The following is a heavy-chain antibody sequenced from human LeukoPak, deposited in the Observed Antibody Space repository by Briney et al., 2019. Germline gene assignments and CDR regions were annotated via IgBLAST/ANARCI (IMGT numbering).Heavy chain of an antibody. Sequence: SETLSLTCSVSGGSMSGYYWSWIRQFAGNGLEWIGRIYSSESINYSPSLKSRVTMSVDTSKNRFYLKLTSVTAADTALYYCARDRSAAYYRDYFDYWGQGVLVTVSS. CDR2: IYSSESI. CDR1: GGSMSGYY. D-gene: IGHD3-22*01. V-gene: IGHV4-4*07. J-gene: IGHJ4*02. CDR3: ARDRSAAYYRDYFDY.